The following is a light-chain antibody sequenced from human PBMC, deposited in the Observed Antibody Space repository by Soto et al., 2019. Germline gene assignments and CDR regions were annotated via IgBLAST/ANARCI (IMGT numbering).Light chain of an antibody. Sequence: DIQLTQSPSFLSASVGDRVTITCRASQGISSYFAWYQQKPGKAPKLLIYAVSTLQSGVPSRFSGSAPGPEFTLTISSLQPEDFAPSYCQQLNSYRLTFGGGTKVEIK. V-gene: IGKV1-9*01. CDR3: QQLNSYRLT. CDR2: AVS. CDR1: QGISSY. J-gene: IGKJ4*01.